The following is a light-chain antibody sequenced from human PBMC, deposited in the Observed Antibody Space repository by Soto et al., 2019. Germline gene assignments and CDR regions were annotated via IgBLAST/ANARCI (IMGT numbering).Light chain of an antibody. Sequence: DIQMTQSPSTLSASVGDRVTITCRASQSISSWLAWYQQKPGKAPKLLIYKASILESGVPSRFSGSGSGTEFTLTISSLQPDDFATYYCQQYNSYWWTFVQGTKLEIK. CDR2: KAS. J-gene: IGKJ2*02. V-gene: IGKV1-5*03. CDR1: QSISSW. CDR3: QQYNSYWWT.